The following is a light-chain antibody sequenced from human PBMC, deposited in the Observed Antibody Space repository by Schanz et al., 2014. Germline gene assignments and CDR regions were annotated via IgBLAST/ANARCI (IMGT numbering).Light chain of an antibody. Sequence: EIVLTQSPGTLSLSPGERVTLSCRASQSVKNNYLAWYHQKPGQAPRLLIYGAFDGATGIPDRFSGSGSGTVFTLTISRLEPEDFAVYYCQQYNESMCTFGRGTKVELK. CDR1: QSVKNNY. CDR3: QQYNESMCT. V-gene: IGKV3-20*01. CDR2: GAF. J-gene: IGKJ4*01.